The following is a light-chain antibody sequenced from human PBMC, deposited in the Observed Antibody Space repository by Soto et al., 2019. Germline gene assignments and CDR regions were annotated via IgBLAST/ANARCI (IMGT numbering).Light chain of an antibody. CDR3: QQYETWPPLT. J-gene: IGKJ4*01. Sequence: EIVLTQSPGTLSLSPGERATLSCRASQSVSSYYLAWYQQKPGQAPRLPIYGASTRASDTPARFSGSGSGTEFTLTISSLQSEDFAVYYCQQYETWPPLTFGGGTKVDIK. V-gene: IGKV3-15*01. CDR1: QSVSSY. CDR2: GAS.